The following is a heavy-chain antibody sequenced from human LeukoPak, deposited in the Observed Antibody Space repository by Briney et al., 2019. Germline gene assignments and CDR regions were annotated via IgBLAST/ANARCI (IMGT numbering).Heavy chain of an antibody. V-gene: IGHV4-34*01. Sequence: SETLSLTCAVYGGSFSGYYWRWIRQPPGKGLEWIGEINHSGSTNYNPSLKSRVTISVDTSKNQFSLKLSSVTAADTAVYYCARGRGYCSSTSCYRYYFDYWGQGTLVTVSS. J-gene: IGHJ4*02. CDR3: ARGRGYCSSTSCYRYYFDY. D-gene: IGHD2-2*02. CDR1: GGSFSGYY. CDR2: INHSGST.